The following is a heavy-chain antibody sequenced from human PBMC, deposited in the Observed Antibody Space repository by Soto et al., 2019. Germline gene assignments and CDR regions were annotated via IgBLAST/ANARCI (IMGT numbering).Heavy chain of an antibody. CDR1: GFTFSRYA. J-gene: IGHJ6*02. CDR3: ARDVIGRCYSTSCPHISGGMDV. D-gene: IGHD2-2*01. Sequence: HPGGSLRLSCAASGFTFSRYAMSWVRQAPGKGLEWVSAISGSGGSTYYADSVKGRFTISRDNSKNTLYLQMNSLRAEDTAVYYCARDVIGRCYSTSCPHISGGMDVWGQGTTVTVSS. V-gene: IGHV3-23*01. CDR2: ISGSGGST.